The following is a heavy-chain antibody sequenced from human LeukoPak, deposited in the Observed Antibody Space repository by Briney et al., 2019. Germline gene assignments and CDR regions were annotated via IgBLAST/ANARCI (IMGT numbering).Heavy chain of an antibody. CDR2: INGGGGST. CDR1: GFTFSSYA. Sequence: GGSLRLSCAASGFTFSSYAMTWVRQAPGKGLEWVSVINGGGGSTFYADSVKGRFTISRDNSKNTRYLQMNGLRAEDTAVYYCAKEGGKSSSSCYYFDHWGQGSLVTVSS. D-gene: IGHD2-2*01. CDR3: AKEGGKSSSSCYYFDH. J-gene: IGHJ4*02. V-gene: IGHV3-23*01.